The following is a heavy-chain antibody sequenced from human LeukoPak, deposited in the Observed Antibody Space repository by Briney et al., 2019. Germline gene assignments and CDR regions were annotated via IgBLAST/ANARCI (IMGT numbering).Heavy chain of an antibody. D-gene: IGHD3-3*01. J-gene: IGHJ4*02. CDR1: GFTFDDYA. Sequence: GGSLRLSCAASGFTFDDYAMHWVRRAPGKGLEWVSGISWNSGSIGYADSVKGRFTISRDNAKNSLYLQMNSLRAEDTALYYCAKDIGPYYDFWSGFDYWGQGTLVTVSS. V-gene: IGHV3-9*01. CDR3: AKDIGPYYDFWSGFDY. CDR2: ISWNSGSI.